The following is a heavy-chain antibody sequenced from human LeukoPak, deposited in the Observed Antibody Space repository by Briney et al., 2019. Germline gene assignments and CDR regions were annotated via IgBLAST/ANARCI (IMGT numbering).Heavy chain of an antibody. CDR1: GGTFSSYA. CDR3: ARALLYCSGGSCTYYMVV. V-gene: IGHV1-69*04. CDR2: IIPILGIA. J-gene: IGHJ6*03. D-gene: IGHD2-15*01. Sequence: SVKVSCKASGGTFSSYAISWVRQAPGQGLEWMGRIIPILGIANYAQKFQGRVTITADKSTSTAYMELSSLRSEDTAVYYCARALLYCSGGSCTYYMVVWGKGTTVTVSS.